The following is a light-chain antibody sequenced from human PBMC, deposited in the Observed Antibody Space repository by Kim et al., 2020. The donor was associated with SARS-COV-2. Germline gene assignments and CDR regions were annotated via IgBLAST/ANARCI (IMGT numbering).Light chain of an antibody. CDR2: GAS. CDR3: QHYRTHPYP. V-gene: IGKV1-5*01. J-gene: IGKJ2*01. CDR1: QNIDTW. Sequence: DIQMTQSPSTLSASVGDRVTITCRASQNIDTWLAWYQQKPGKPPKLLIYGASASHGGLPSRFSGSGSGSEFTLTITSLQPEDFATYYSQHYRTHPYPFGHGTKVDNK.